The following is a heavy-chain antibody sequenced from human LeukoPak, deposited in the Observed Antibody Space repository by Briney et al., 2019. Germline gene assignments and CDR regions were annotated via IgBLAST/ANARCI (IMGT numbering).Heavy chain of an antibody. Sequence: GGSLRLSCAAPGFTFSSYSMTWVRQAPGKGLEWVSYISTSSSSIYYADSVKGRFTISRDNAKNSLYLQMNSLRDEDTAVYYCARALVGSGYWGQGTLVTVSS. J-gene: IGHJ4*02. CDR2: ISTSSSSI. V-gene: IGHV3-48*02. CDR3: ARALVGSGY. D-gene: IGHD2-8*02. CDR1: GFTFSSYS.